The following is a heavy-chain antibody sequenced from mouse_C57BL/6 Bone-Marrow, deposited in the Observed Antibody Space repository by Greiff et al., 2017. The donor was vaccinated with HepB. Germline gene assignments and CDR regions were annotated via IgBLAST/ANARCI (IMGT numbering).Heavy chain of an antibody. Sequence: EVQLQQSGPELVKPGASVKISCKASGYTFTDNYMNWVKQSHGKSLEWIGDINPNNGGTSYNQKFKGKATLTVDKSSSTAYMELRSLTSEDSAVYYCARERITTVVEYYFDYWGQGTTLTVSS. CDR2: INPNNGGT. V-gene: IGHV1-26*01. CDR3: ARERITTVVEYYFDY. J-gene: IGHJ2*01. D-gene: IGHD1-1*01. CDR1: GYTFTDNY.